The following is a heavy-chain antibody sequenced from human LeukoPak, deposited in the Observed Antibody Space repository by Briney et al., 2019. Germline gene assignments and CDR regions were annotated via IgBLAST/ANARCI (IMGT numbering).Heavy chain of an antibody. J-gene: IGHJ6*01. V-gene: IGHV5-51*01. D-gene: IGHD3-22*01. CDR2: ISPGDSDP. CDR3: ARRLDYYYGMDV. CDR1: GYSFTSCW. Sequence: GESLLISCKGSGYSFTSCWIGWVRQMRGKGLEGLGSISPGDSDPRYSPSFQGQVTISADKSISTAYLQWSSLKASDTAMYYCARRLDYYYGMDVWVQGTTVTVSS.